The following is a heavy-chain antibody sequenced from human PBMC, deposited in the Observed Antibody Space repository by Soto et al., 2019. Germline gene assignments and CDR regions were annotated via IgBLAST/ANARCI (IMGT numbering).Heavy chain of an antibody. Sequence: GSLSLSCAASGFTFSSYGMHWVLHAPGNGLEWVAVISYDGSNKYYADSVKGRFTISRDNSKNTLYLQMNSLRAEDTAVYYCARLPVLSLVAVWGFDYWGLGNLVTVSS. V-gene: IGHV3-30*03. CDR2: ISYDGSNK. CDR3: ARLPVLSLVAVWGFDY. CDR1: GFTFSSYG. D-gene: IGHD3-16*01. J-gene: IGHJ4*02.